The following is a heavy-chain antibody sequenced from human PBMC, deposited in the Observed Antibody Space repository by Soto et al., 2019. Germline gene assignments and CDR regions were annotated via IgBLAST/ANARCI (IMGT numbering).Heavy chain of an antibody. CDR1: GFNFSDAW. J-gene: IGHJ4*02. CDR3: TPLGPS. Sequence: EVQLVESGGGLVKPGGSLRLSCAASGFNFSDAWMNWVRQAPGRGLEWVGHAKTKADGGTTEYAASVKGRFIVSRDDSRNTLYLQMNSLKSDDTAMYYCTPLGPSWGQGTLVVVSS. V-gene: IGHV3-15*07. CDR2: AKTKADGGTT.